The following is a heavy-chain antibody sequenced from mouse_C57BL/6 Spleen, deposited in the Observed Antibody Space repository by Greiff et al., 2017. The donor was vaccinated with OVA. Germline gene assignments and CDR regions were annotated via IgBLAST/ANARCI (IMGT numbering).Heavy chain of an antibody. J-gene: IGHJ2*01. CDR3: ARTDYDVGVDY. V-gene: IGHV1-26*01. CDR2: INPNNGGT. Sequence: EVQLQQSGPELVKPGASVKISCKASGYTFTDYYMNWVKQSHGKSLEWIGDINPNNGGTSYNQKFKGKATLTVDKSSSTAYMELRSLTSEDSAVYYCARTDYDVGVDYWGQGTTLTVSS. CDR1: GYTFTDYY. D-gene: IGHD2-4*01.